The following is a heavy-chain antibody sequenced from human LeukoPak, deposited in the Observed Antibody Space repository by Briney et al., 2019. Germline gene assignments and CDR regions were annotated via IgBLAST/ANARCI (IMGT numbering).Heavy chain of an antibody. CDR3: AHGSYGPFDY. D-gene: IGHD5-18*01. J-gene: IGHJ4*02. CDR1: GGSISSSSYY. Sequence: SETLSLTCTVSGGSISSSSYYWGWIRQPPGKGLEWIGSIYYSGSTYYNPSLKSRVTISVDTSKNQFSLKLSSVTAADTAVYYCAHGSYGPFDYWGQGTLVTVSS. V-gene: IGHV4-39*07. CDR2: IYYSGST.